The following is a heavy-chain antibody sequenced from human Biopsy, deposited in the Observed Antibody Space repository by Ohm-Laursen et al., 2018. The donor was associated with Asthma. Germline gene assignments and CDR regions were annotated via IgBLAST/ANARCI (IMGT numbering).Heavy chain of an antibody. J-gene: IGHJ4*02. CDR3: AKGGTYTTDRYAY. CDR2: ISSSGAST. V-gene: IGHV3-23*01. D-gene: IGHD1-26*01. CDR1: GFTFGGYA. Sequence: SLRLSCAAFGFTFGGYAMSWVRQAPGKGLEWVSSISSSGASTYYADSVKGRFTISRDNSKNTLYLQMSSLRADDTAVYYCAKGGTYTTDRYAYWGQGSLVTVSS.